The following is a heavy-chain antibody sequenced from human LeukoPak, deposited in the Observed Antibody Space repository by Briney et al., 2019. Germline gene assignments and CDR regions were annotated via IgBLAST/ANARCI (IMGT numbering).Heavy chain of an antibody. J-gene: IGHJ4*02. CDR2: ICHSGST. CDR3: ASLLV. D-gene: IGHD2-15*01. Sequence: SDTLSLTCAVSGYSISSGYYWGWIRPPPRKGLEWIGSICHSGSTYYNPSLKSRVTISVDTSKNQFSLKLSSVTAAETAVYYCASLLVWGEGSLVTVSS. CDR1: GYSISSGYY. V-gene: IGHV4-38-2*01.